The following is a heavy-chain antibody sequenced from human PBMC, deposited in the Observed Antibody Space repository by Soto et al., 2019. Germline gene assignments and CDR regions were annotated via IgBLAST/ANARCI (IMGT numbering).Heavy chain of an antibody. D-gene: IGHD2-21*02. CDR3: ARDRGHIVVVTATHFDY. CDR2: ISPSGGST. Sequence: ASVKVSCKASGYTFTSYYMHWVRQAPGQGLEWMGIISPSGGSTSYAQKFQGRVTMTRDTSTSTVYMELSSLRSEDTAVYYCARDRGHIVVVTATHFDYWGQGTLVTVSS. CDR1: GYTFTSYY. V-gene: IGHV1-46*01. J-gene: IGHJ4*02.